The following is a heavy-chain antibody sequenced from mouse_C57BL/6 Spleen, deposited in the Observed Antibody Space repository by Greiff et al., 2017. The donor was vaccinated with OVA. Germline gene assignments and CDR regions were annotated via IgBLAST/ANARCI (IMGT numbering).Heavy chain of an antibody. CDR2: IYPGDGDT. CDR3: ARLLGRDY. J-gene: IGHJ2*01. Sequence: QVQLKESGPELVKPGASVKISCKASGYAFSSSWMNWVKQRPGKGLEWIGRIYPGDGDTNYNGKFKGKATLTADKSSSTAYMQLSSLTSEDSAVYFCARLLGRDYWGQGTTLTVSS. V-gene: IGHV1-82*01. D-gene: IGHD4-1*01. CDR1: GYAFSSSW.